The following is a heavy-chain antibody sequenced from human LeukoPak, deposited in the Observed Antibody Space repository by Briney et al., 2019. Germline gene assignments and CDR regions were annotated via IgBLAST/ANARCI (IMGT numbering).Heavy chain of an antibody. J-gene: IGHJ4*02. CDR3: ARKQRVEYYFDT. CDR2: IYTSGIT. CDR1: GGSISSGSYY. D-gene: IGHD6-25*01. V-gene: IGHV4-61*02. Sequence: KASETLSLTCTVSGGSISSGSYYWSWIRQPAGKGLEWIGRIYTSGITNYNPSLKSRVTISVDTSKNQFSLKLSSVTAADTAVYYCARKQRVEYYFDTWSQGTLVTVSS.